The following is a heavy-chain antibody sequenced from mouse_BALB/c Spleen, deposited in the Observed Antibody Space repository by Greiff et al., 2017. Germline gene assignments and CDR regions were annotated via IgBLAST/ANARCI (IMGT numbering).Heavy chain of an antibody. CDR3: ASGGYDYEDY. D-gene: IGHD2-4*01. CDR1: GYSFTGYF. Sequence: EVKLQESGPELVKPGASVKISCKASGYSFTGYFMNWVMQSHGKSLEWIGRINPYNGDTFYNQKFKGKATLTVDKSSSTAHMELRSLASEDSAVYYCASGGYDYEDYWGQGTTLTVSS. V-gene: IGHV1-20*02. J-gene: IGHJ2*01. CDR2: INPYNGDT.